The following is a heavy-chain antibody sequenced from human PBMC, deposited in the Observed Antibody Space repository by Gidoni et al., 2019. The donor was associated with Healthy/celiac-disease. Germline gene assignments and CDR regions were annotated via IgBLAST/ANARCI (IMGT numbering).Heavy chain of an antibody. CDR1: GFTFSSYS. J-gene: IGHJ6*03. CDR3: ARVPRKSYYYYYMDV. Sequence: EVQLVASGGGLVHPGGSLRLSCAASGFTFSSYSMNWVRQAPGKGLEWVSDISSSSSTIYYADSVKSRLTISRDNDKNSLYLQMNSLRAEDTAVYYCARVPRKSYYYYYMDVWGKGTTVTVSS. V-gene: IGHV3-48*01. CDR2: ISSSSSTI.